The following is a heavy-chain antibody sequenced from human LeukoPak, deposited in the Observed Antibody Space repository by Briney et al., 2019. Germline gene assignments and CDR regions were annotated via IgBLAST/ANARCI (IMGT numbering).Heavy chain of an antibody. Sequence: ASVKVFCKASRGTFSSYAISWVRQAPGQGLEWMGGIIPIFGTKNYAQKFQGRVTITTDESTSTAYMELSSLRSEDTAVYYCARGRRITMVRGAGDYYYYYYMDVWGKGTTVTVSS. J-gene: IGHJ6*03. V-gene: IGHV1-69*05. CDR1: RGTFSSYA. CDR2: IIPIFGTK. D-gene: IGHD3-10*01. CDR3: ARGRRITMVRGAGDYYYYYYMDV.